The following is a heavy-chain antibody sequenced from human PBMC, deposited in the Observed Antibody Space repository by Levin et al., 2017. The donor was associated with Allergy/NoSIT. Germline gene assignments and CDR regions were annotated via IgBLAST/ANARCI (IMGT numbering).Heavy chain of an antibody. Sequence: GESLKISCAASGFTFSSYWMHWVRQAPGKGLVWVSHIHSDGSTTSYADSVKGRFTISRDNAKNTLYLQMNSLRAEDTAVYYCARDRGYAVDYWGQGTLVTFSS. J-gene: IGHJ4*02. CDR1: GFTFSSYW. V-gene: IGHV3-74*01. CDR3: ARDRGYAVDY. CDR2: IHSDGSTT. D-gene: IGHD3-10*01.